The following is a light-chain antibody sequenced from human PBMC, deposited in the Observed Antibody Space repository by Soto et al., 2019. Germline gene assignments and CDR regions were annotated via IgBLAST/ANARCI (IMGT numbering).Light chain of an antibody. CDR2: DAS. Sequence: DIQMTQSPSTLSASIGDRVTITCRASQSITTFLAWYQQKPGKAPQILIYDASNRATGIPDRFSGSGSGTDFTLTISRLEPEDFAVYYCQQYGSSGTFGQGTKVDIK. V-gene: IGKV1-5*01. CDR3: QQYGSSGT. CDR1: QSITTF. J-gene: IGKJ1*01.